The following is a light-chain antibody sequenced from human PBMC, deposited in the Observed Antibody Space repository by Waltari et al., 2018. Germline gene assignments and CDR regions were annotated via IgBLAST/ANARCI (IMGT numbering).Light chain of an antibody. J-gene: IGKJ5*01. CDR3: QQYYSSPIS. V-gene: IGKV4-1*01. CDR2: WAS. Sequence: EIVMTQSPDSLAVSLGERAAINCKSSRSVLYNSNNKNYLAWYQQKPRQPPKLLINWASSRESGVPDRFSGSGSETDFTLTISSLQAEDVAVYYCQQYYSSPISFGQGTRLEIK. CDR1: RSVLYNSNNKNY.